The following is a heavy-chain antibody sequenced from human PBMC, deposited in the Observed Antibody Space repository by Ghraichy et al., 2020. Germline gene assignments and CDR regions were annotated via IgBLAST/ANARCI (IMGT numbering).Heavy chain of an antibody. CDR3: ARRGAVAENFDL. J-gene: IGHJ2*01. CDR2: IYYSGST. D-gene: IGHD6-19*01. CDR1: GGSISSSSYY. Sequence: SETLSLTCTVSGGSISSSSYYWGWIRQPPGKGLEWIGSIYYSGSTYYNPSLKSRVTISVDTSKNQFSLKLSSVTAADTAVYYCARRGAVAENFDLWGRGTLVTVSS. V-gene: IGHV4-39*01.